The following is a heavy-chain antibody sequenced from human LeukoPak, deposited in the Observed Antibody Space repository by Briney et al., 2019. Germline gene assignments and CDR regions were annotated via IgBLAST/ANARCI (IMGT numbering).Heavy chain of an antibody. D-gene: IGHD3-3*01. V-gene: IGHV3-21*01. CDR2: ISSSSSYI. CDR1: GFTFSSYS. Sequence: GGSLRLSCAASGFTFSSYSMNWVRQAPGKGLEWVSSISSSSSYIYYADSVKGRFTISRDNAKNSLYLQMNSLRAEDTAVYYCARDRPRYDFWSGYYMTAGGAFDIWGQGTMVTVSS. J-gene: IGHJ3*02. CDR3: ARDRPRYDFWSGYYMTAGGAFDI.